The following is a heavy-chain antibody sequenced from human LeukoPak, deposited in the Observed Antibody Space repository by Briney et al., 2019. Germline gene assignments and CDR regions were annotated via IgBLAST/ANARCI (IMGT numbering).Heavy chain of an antibody. Sequence: RTGGSLRLSCAASGFTLSSYAMSWVRQAPGKGLEWVSAISGSGGSTYYADSVKGRFTISRDNSKNTLYLQMNSLRAEDTAVYYCAKGSDSSGYWVYMDVWGKGTTVTVSS. D-gene: IGHD3-22*01. J-gene: IGHJ6*03. CDR1: GFTLSSYA. CDR2: ISGSGGST. V-gene: IGHV3-23*01. CDR3: AKGSDSSGYWVYMDV.